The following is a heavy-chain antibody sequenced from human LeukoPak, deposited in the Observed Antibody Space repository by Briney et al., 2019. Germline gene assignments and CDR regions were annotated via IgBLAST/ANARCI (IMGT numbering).Heavy chain of an antibody. CDR2: VRYDGNNK. J-gene: IGHJ5*02. CDR1: RITFSTYG. CDR3: ARDAWFDP. Sequence: GGSLRLSCAASRITFSTYGMHWVCQAPGKGLEWVAFVRYDGNNKYYADSVKGRFTISRDNSKNTLYLQMNSLRAEDTAIYYCARDAWFDPWGQGTVVTVSS. V-gene: IGHV3-30*02.